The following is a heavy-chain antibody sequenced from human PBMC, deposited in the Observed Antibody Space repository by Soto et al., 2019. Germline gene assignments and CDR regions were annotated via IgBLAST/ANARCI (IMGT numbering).Heavy chain of an antibody. V-gene: IGHV3-11*06. CDR2: ISSSSSYT. J-gene: IGHJ3*02. D-gene: IGHD2-21*02. Sequence: GGSLRLSCAASGFTFSYYYMSWIRQASGKGLGWVSYISSSSSYTNYADSVKGRFTISRDNAKNSLYLQKNSLRAEGTAVYYCARVIEYAQVVTADHEAFNIWGQGTMVTVSS. CDR1: GFTFSYYY. CDR3: ARVIEYAQVVTADHEAFNI.